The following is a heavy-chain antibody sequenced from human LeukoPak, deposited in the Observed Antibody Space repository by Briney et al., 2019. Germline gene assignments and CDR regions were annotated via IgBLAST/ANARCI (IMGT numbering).Heavy chain of an antibody. J-gene: IGHJ4*02. Sequence: GGSLRLSCAASGFTFNMYWMTWVRQAPGKGLESVAYINKDGSDKYYVDSVKGRFTVSRDNAKNSLYLHMNSLRAEDTAVYYCARDAGYGGNSDYWGQGTLVTVSS. V-gene: IGHV3-7*01. CDR1: GFTFNMYW. CDR3: ARDAGYGGNSDY. CDR2: INKDGSDK. D-gene: IGHD4-23*01.